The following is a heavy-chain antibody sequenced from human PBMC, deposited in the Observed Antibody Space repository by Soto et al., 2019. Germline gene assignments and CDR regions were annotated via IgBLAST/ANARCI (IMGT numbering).Heavy chain of an antibody. Sequence: GSLRLSCAASGFTFSSYSMNWVRQAPGKGLEWVSSISSSSSYIYYADSVKGRFTISRDNAKNSLYLQMNSLRAEDTAVYYCAREGGDYGDYYYYGMDVWGQGTTVTVSS. CDR2: ISSSSSYI. D-gene: IGHD4-17*01. CDR1: GFTFSSYS. CDR3: AREGGDYGDYYYYGMDV. V-gene: IGHV3-21*01. J-gene: IGHJ6*02.